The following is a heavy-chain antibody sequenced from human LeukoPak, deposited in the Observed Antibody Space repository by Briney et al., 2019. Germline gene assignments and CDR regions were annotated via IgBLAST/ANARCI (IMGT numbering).Heavy chain of an antibody. CDR1: GYTFTSYG. CDR3: ARDLVVVVAANSYYYYGMDV. CDR2: ISAYNGNT. Sequence: ASVKVSCKASGYTFTSYGISWVRQAPGQGLEGMGWISAYNGNTNYAQKLQGRVTMTTDTSTSTAYMELRSLRSDDTAVYYCARDLVVVVAANSYYYYGMDVWGQGTTVTVSS. J-gene: IGHJ6*02. V-gene: IGHV1-18*01. D-gene: IGHD2-15*01.